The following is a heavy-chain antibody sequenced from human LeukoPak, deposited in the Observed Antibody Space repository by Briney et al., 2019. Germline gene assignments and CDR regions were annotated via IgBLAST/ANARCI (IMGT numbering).Heavy chain of an antibody. CDR3: AKVGVEMATLYYFDY. CDR2: ISWNSGSI. Sequence: GGSLRLSWAASGFTFDDYAMHWVRQAPGKGLEWVSGISWNSGSIGYADSVKGRFTISRDNAKNSLYLQMNSLRAEDTALYYCAKVGVEMATLYYFDYWGQGTLVTVSS. J-gene: IGHJ4*02. V-gene: IGHV3-9*01. D-gene: IGHD5-24*01. CDR1: GFTFDDYA.